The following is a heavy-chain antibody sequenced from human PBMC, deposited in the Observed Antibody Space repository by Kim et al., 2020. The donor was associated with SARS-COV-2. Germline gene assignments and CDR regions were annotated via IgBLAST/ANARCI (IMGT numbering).Heavy chain of an antibody. D-gene: IGHD2-2*01. CDR3: ARFRCSSTSCSGGYAFDI. V-gene: IGHV4-59*10. J-gene: IGHJ3*02. Sequence: KSRVTMSVDTSKNQFSLKLSSVTVADTAVYYCARFRCSSTSCSGGYAFDIWGQGTMVTVSS.